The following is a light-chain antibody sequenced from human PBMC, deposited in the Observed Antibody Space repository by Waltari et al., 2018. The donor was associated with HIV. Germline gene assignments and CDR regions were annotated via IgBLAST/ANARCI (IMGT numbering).Light chain of an antibody. J-gene: IGKJ4*01. CDR2: GAS. Sequence: EIMMTQSPATLSVSPGERATLSCRASQSVRSNLAWYQQKPGQAPRLLIYGASTRATGIPARFSGSGSGTEFTLTISSLQSEDFAVYFCQQYNNWPPPTFGGGTKVEIK. CDR1: QSVRSN. CDR3: QQYNNWPPPT. V-gene: IGKV3-15*01.